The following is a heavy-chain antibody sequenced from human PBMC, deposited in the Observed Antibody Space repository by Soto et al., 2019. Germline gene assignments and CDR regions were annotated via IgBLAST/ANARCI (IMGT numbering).Heavy chain of an antibody. CDR3: ARGPRYCTNGVCYTTGGGSYYY. CDR2: MNPNNGNT. V-gene: IGHV1-8*01. Sequence: ASVKVSCKASGYTFTSYDINWVRQATGQGLEWMGWMNPNNGNTDYAQKFQGRVTMTRNTSITTAYMELSSLRSEDTAVYYCARGPRYCTNGVCYTTGGGSYYYWGQGTLVTVSS. J-gene: IGHJ4*02. D-gene: IGHD2-8*01. CDR1: GYTFTSYD.